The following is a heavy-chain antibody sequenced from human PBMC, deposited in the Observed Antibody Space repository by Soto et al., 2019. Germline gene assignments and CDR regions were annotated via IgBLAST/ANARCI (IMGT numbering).Heavy chain of an antibody. D-gene: IGHD6-6*01. J-gene: IGHJ4*02. CDR2: IYYSGST. CDR1: GGSISSGCYY. CDR3: ARESIAARHIDY. Sequence: PSETLSLTCTVSGGSISSGCYYWSWIRQHPGKGLEWIGYIYYSGSTYYNPSLKSRVTIPVDTSKNQFSLKLSSVTAADTAVYYCARESIAARHIDYWGQGTLVTVSS. V-gene: IGHV4-31*03.